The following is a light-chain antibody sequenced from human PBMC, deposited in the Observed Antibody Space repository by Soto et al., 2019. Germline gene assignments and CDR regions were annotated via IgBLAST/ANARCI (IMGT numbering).Light chain of an antibody. V-gene: IGKV3-20*01. CDR2: GAS. CDR1: QSVSSSD. Sequence: EIVLTQSPGTLSLSPGDRATLSCRASQSVSSSDLAWYQQKPGQAPRLLIYGASTRATGIPDRFSGSGSGTDVTPTISRLEPEDFAVYYCQQYGGSPLYTFGQGTKLEIK. CDR3: QQYGGSPLYT. J-gene: IGKJ2*01.